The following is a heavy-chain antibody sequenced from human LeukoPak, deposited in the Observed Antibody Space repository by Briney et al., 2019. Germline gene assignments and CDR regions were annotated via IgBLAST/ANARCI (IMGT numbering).Heavy chain of an antibody. V-gene: IGHV3-33*01. CDR2: IRYDGSKK. J-gene: IGHJ4*02. Sequence: GTSLRLSCAASGFTFRTYGMHWVRQAPGKGLEWVATIRYDGSKKWYAESVRGRFTISRDDSKNTLFLQMNNLRVEDTAVYYCAREDSSGWYTAYWGQGTLVTVSS. CDR3: AREDSSGWYTAY. D-gene: IGHD6-19*01. CDR1: GFTFRTYG.